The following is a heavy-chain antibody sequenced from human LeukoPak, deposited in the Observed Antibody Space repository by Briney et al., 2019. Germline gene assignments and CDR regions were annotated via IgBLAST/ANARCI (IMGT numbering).Heavy chain of an antibody. CDR2: IYYSGST. CDR1: GGSISSYY. D-gene: IGHD6-19*01. CDR3: ARVTCGWIRFDD. J-gene: IGHJ4*02. Sequence: SETLSLTCTVSGGSISSYYRSWIRQPPGEGLEWIGCIYYSGSTNYNPSLKSRVTISIDTCKNQFSLKRSSGAAADTAVYYCARVTCGWIRFDDWGQGTLVTVSS. V-gene: IGHV4-59*01.